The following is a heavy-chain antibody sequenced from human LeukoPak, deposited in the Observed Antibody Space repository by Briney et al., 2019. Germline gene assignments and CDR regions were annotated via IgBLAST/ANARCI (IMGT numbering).Heavy chain of an antibody. Sequence: SETLSLTCTDSGGSVSSGDYYWSWIRQPPGKGLEWIGYVSYSGSTNYNPSLKSRVTISVDTSKNQFSLKLSPVTAADTAVYYCTRDHSEDCSGGSCYPDDALDIWGQGTMVTVSS. CDR1: GGSVSSGDYY. J-gene: IGHJ3*02. CDR2: VSYSGST. D-gene: IGHD2-15*01. CDR3: TRDHSEDCSGGSCYPDDALDI. V-gene: IGHV4-61*08.